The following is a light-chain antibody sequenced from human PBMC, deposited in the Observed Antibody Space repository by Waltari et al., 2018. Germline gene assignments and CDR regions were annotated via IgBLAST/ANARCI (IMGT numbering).Light chain of an antibody. Sequence: QSVLTQPPSVSAAPGQKVTVSCSGTTSNIGNYYVSWYQHLPGTAPKLLIFDNSQRPSGIPERFSGSKSGTSATLGITGLQTGYEADYYCGTWDSSLDSYVFGSGSKVTVL. CDR3: GTWDSSLDSYV. J-gene: IGLJ1*01. CDR1: TSNIGNYY. CDR2: DNS. V-gene: IGLV1-51*01.